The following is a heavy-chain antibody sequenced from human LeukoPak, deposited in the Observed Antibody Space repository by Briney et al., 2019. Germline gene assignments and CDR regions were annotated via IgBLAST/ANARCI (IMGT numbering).Heavy chain of an antibody. D-gene: IGHD1-7*01. J-gene: IGHJ4*02. CDR1: GGSVSSSSYY. CDR2: IYYSGST. Sequence: SETLSLTCTVSGGSVSSSSYYWSWIRQPPGKGLEWIGYIYYSGSTNYNPSLKSRVTISVDTSKKQFSLKVRSVTAADTAVYYCARGGTPRGYFDYWGQGTLVTVSS. CDR3: ARGGTPRGYFDY. V-gene: IGHV4-61*01.